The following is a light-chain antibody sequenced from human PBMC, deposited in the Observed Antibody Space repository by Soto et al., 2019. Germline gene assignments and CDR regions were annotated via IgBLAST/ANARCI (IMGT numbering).Light chain of an antibody. CDR3: MQPLRTPWT. J-gene: IGKJ1*01. V-gene: IGKV2-28*01. CDR2: MTS. CDR1: QRLLNRNGYNY. Sequence: DIVLTQSPLSLPVSPGEPASISCRSSQRLLNRNGYNYLDWFVQKPGQSPQLLIYMTSNRSPGVPDRFSGSGSGTDFTLKISRVEAEDVWVYYCMQPLRTPWTFGQGTKVEIQ.